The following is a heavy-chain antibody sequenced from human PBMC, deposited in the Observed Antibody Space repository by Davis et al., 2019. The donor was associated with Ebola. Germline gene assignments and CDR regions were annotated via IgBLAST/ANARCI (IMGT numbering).Heavy chain of an antibody. Sequence: GGSLRLSCAASGFTVSSNYKSWVRQAPGKGLEWVSVISSGGSTYYADSVTGQFTISRHNSKNTLYLQMNSLRAAVTAVYDCAGGGIVVVPERNRKNDFWSGPKTYGMDVWGQGTTVTVSS. D-gene: IGHD3-3*01. CDR2: ISSGGST. CDR3: AGGGIVVVPERNRKNDFWSGPKTYGMDV. V-gene: IGHV3-53*04. CDR1: GFTVSSNY. J-gene: IGHJ6*02.